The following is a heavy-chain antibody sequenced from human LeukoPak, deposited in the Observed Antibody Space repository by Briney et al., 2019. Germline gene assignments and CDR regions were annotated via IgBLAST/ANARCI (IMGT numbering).Heavy chain of an antibody. Sequence: SETLSLTCAVYGGSFSGYYWSWIRQPPGKGLEWVGYIYYSGSTNYNPSLKSRLTISVDTSKNQFSLKLSSVTAADTAVYYCARRTYSPYYFDYWGQGTLVTVSS. D-gene: IGHD4-11*01. CDR2: IYYSGST. V-gene: IGHV4-59*01. CDR3: ARRTYSPYYFDY. J-gene: IGHJ4*02. CDR1: GGSFSGYY.